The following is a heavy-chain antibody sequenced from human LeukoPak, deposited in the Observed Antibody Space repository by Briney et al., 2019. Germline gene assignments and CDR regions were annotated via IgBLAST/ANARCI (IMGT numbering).Heavy chain of an antibody. D-gene: IGHD6-19*01. CDR1: GGSFSGYY. CDR3: ARHGAEWLAYFDY. Sequence: SETLSLTCAVYGGSFSGYYWSWIRQPPGKGLEWIGEMNHSGSTNYNPSLKSRDTISVDTSKNQFSLKPSSVTAADTAVYYCARHGAEWLAYFDYWGQGTLVTVSS. V-gene: IGHV4-34*01. CDR2: MNHSGST. J-gene: IGHJ4*02.